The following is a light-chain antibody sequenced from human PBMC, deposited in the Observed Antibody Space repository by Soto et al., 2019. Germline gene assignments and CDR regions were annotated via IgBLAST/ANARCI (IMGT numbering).Light chain of an antibody. Sequence: DIQMTQSPSSLSASVGDRVTITCRASQGISTYLNWYQQKPGKAPKLLIYAASSLQSGVPSRFSGSGSETDFTLTISSLQPEDFATYYCQQSFKTPPAFGQGSKVDIK. CDR1: QGISTY. V-gene: IGKV1-39*01. CDR3: QQSFKTPPA. J-gene: IGKJ1*01. CDR2: AAS.